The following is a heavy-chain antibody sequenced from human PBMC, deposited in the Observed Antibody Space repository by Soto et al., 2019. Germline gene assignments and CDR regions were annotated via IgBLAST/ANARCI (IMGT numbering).Heavy chain of an antibody. Sequence: EVQLVESGGGLVQPGGSLRLSCAASGFTFSTYWMSWVRQAPGTGLEWVANIKYDGSEKYYVDSVTGGVTVSTHKAKHTLHLKMASLRAENRGVYYCALYLRSGPIDYVVQGTLVTVSP. J-gene: IGHJ4*02. CDR2: IKYDGSEK. CDR1: GFTFSTYW. D-gene: IGHD2-8*01. V-gene: IGHV3-7*01. CDR3: ALYLRSGPIDY.